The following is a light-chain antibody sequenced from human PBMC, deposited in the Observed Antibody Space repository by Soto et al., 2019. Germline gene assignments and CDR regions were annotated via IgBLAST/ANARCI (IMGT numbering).Light chain of an antibody. V-gene: IGLV1-40*01. CDR3: QSYDSSLSGYV. CDR1: SSNIGAGYE. CDR2: ENN. Sequence: QSVLTQPPSVSEAPGQRVTISCTGSSSNIGAGYEAHWYQQVPGTAPKLLIYENNNRPSVVPDRFSGSKSGTSASLDITGLQAEDEAEYSCQSYDSSLSGYVFGTGTKLTVL. J-gene: IGLJ1*01.